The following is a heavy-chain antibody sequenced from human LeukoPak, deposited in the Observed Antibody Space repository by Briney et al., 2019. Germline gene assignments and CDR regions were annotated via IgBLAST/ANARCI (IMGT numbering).Heavy chain of an antibody. D-gene: IGHD1-14*01. V-gene: IGHV3-74*01. Sequence: GGALTLSCAASGFTFGNSWVHWVRQAPGKGLVWVSLINADGSTATYAASVKGRFTISRDNARNTLSLQMNSLTIEDTAVYYCVVVVEPPDSDGFDVWGQGTMITVSS. CDR1: GFTFGNSW. CDR2: INADGSTA. J-gene: IGHJ3*01. CDR3: VVVVEPPDSDGFDV.